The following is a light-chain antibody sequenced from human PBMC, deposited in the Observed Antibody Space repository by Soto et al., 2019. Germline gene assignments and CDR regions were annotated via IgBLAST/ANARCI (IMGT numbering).Light chain of an antibody. CDR2: DAS. V-gene: IGKV1-13*02. CDR3: QQFNGFPT. Sequence: AIQLTQSPSSLSASVGDTVTITCRASQGISNALAWYQQIPGKPPKLLIYDASTLESGVPSRFSGSGSGTDFTLTISSLQPGDFATYYCQQFNGFPTFGQGIRLEIQ. J-gene: IGKJ5*01. CDR1: QGISNA.